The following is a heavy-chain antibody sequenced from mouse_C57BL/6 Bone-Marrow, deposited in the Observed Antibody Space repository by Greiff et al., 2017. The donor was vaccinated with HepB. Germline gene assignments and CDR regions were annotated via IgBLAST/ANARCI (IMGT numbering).Heavy chain of an antibody. CDR1: GYTFTSYW. V-gene: IGHV1-50*01. D-gene: IGHD1-1*01. CDR2: IDPSDSYT. CDR3: ARRGGSS. J-gene: IGHJ2*01. Sequence: QVQLKQPGAELVKPGASVKLSCKASGYTFTSYWMQWVKQRPGQGLEWIGEIDPSDSYTNYNQKFKGKATLTVDTSSSTAYMQLSSLTSEDSAVYYCARRGGSSWGQGTTLTVSS.